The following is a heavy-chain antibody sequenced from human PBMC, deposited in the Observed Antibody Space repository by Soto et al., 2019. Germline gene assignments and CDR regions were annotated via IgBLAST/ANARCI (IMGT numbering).Heavy chain of an antibody. CDR1: GFTFSSYA. D-gene: IGHD5-12*01. J-gene: IGHJ6*02. V-gene: IGHV3-30-3*01. CDR2: ISYDGSNK. CDR3: ARGRGSPASGYYYGMDV. Sequence: PGGSLRLSCAASGFTFSSYAMHWVRQAPGKGLEWVAVISYDGSNKYYADSVKGRFTISRDNSKNTLYLQMSSLRAEDTAVYYCARGRGSPASGYYYGMDVWGQGTTVTVSS.